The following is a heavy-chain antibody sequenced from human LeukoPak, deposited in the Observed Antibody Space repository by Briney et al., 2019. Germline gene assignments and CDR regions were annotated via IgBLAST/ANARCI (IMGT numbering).Heavy chain of an antibody. CDR3: ARAVGGAGSGSL. J-gene: IGHJ4*02. CDR1: GGSMSSSSYY. V-gene: IGHV4-39*07. D-gene: IGHD3-10*01. Sequence: SETLSLTCTVSGGSMSSSSYYWGWIRQPPGKGLEGIGSIYYSANTYYNPSLESLVTMSVDMSTTQISLKLSSVTAAETAVYYCARAVGGAGSGSLWGPGTLVTVSS. CDR2: IYYSANT.